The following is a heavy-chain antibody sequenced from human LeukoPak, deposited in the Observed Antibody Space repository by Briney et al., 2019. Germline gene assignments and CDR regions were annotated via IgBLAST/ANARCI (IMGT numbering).Heavy chain of an antibody. J-gene: IGHJ4*02. D-gene: IGHD3-10*01. CDR3: ARILLWFGELGDTYYFDY. V-gene: IGHV4-39*01. Sequence: SETLSLTCTVSGGSISSSSYYWGWIRQPPGKGLEWIGSIYYSGSTYYNPSLKSRVTISVDTSKNQFSLKLSSVTAADTAVYYCARILLWFGELGDTYYFDYWGQGTLATVSS. CDR2: IYYSGST. CDR1: GGSISSSSYY.